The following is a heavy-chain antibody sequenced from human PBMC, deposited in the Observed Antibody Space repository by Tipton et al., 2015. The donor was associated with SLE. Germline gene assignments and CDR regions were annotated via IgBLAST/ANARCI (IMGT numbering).Heavy chain of an antibody. CDR2: IYYSGST. J-gene: IGHJ4*02. D-gene: IGHD1-26*01. CDR1: GGSISSGGYY. V-gene: IGHV4-31*03. CDR3: ARHQGRYSGSYYGDYFDY. Sequence: TLSLTCTVSGGSISSGGYYRSWIRQHPGKGLEWIGYIYYSGSTYYNPPPKSRVTISVDTPKNQFSLKLSSVTAADTAVYYCARHQGRYSGSYYGDYFDYWGQGTLVTVSS.